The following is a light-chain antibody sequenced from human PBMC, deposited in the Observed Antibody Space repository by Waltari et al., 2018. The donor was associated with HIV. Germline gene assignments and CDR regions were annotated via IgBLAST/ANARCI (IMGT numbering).Light chain of an antibody. CDR3: HQTRTLPWT. CDR2: FVS. V-gene: IGKV6D-21*02. Sequence: EIVLTQPPDYQSVDLKESFTRPCRASQSIGRSLCLFQQKPHQSPKLLIKFVSQSISGVPSRFSGGGSGTDFTLTISSLEPEDAAVYYCHQTRTLPWTFGQGTKVEI. CDR1: QSIGRS. J-gene: IGKJ1*01.